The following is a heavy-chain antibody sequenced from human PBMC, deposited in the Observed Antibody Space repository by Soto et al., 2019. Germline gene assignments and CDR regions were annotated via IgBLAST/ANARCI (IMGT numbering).Heavy chain of an antibody. CDR2: IKSKTDGGTT. J-gene: IGHJ4*02. V-gene: IGHV3-15*07. D-gene: IGHD3-10*01. CDR1: GFTFSNAW. Sequence: EVQLVESGGGLVKPGGSLRLSCAASGFTFSNAWMNWVRQAPGKGLEWVGRIKSKTDGGTTDYAAPVKGRFTISRDDSKNTLYLQMNSLKTEDTAVYYCTTGPPYTYYYGSGSYFHYWGQGTLVTVSS. CDR3: TTGPPYTYYYGSGSYFHY.